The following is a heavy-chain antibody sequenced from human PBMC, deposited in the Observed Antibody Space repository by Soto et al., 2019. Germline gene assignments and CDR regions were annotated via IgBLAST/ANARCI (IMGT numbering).Heavy chain of an antibody. J-gene: IGHJ5*02. D-gene: IGHD3-10*01. Sequence: PSETLSLTCTVSGGPISSSYHYRGWIRQPPGKGLEWIGTVDYTGGTSYNPSPKSRVTISVDTSKNQFSPRLTSVTAADTAVYYCARRSPLDASESSRLGPWGEGALVTVPS. CDR3: ARRSPLDASESSRLGP. CDR1: GGPISSSYHY. CDR2: VDYTGGT. V-gene: IGHV4-39*01.